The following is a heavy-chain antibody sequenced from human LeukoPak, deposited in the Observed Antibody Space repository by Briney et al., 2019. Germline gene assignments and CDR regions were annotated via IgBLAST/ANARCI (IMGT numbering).Heavy chain of an antibody. CDR2: IRYDGSEK. CDR3: AQLLDDNPIRWYFAL. J-gene: IGHJ2*01. D-gene: IGHD1-14*01. Sequence: PGGSLRLSCAASGFTFNTYGMHWVRQAPGKGLEWVAFIRYDGSEKYYADSVKGLFTISRDNSKNTLYLLMSSLRAEDTAVYYCAQLLDDNPIRWYFALWGRGTLVTVSS. CDR1: GFTFNTYG. V-gene: IGHV3-30*02.